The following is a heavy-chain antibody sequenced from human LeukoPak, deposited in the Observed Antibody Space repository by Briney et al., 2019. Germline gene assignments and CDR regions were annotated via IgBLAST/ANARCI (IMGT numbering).Heavy chain of an antibody. J-gene: IGHJ4*02. CDR3: ARTSNYWSPYFDY. D-gene: IGHD1-1*01. CDR1: GGSISNYF. CDR2: ISYLGSS. Sequence: SETLSLTCNVSGGSISNYFWSWIRQPPGRGLEWIGYISYLGSSNYNPPLKGRVTFSVDTSKNKFSLKLTSVTAADTAVYYCARTSNYWSPYFDYWGQGALVTVSS. V-gene: IGHV4-59*01.